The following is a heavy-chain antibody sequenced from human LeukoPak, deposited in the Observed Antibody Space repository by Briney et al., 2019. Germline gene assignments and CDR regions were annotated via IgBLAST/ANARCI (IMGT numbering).Heavy chain of an antibody. J-gene: IGHJ3*02. CDR3: ARGGGYQIPYDALDI. D-gene: IGHD2-15*01. CDR1: GFTFSSYA. Sequence: GGSLRLSCAASGFTFSSYAMNWVRQAPGKGLEWVSTISDSGDTTYYADSVKGRFTISRDNSKNTLYLQMNSLRAEDTAIYYCARGGGYQIPYDALDIWGQGTMVTVSS. V-gene: IGHV3-23*01. CDR2: ISDSGDTT.